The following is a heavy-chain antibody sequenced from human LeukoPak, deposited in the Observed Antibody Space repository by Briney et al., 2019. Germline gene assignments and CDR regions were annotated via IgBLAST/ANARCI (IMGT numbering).Heavy chain of an antibody. V-gene: IGHV3-30*02. J-gene: IGHJ4*02. D-gene: IGHD3-9*01. CDR2: IWYDGSNK. Sequence: PGGSLTLSCAASGFTFSSYGMHWVRQAPGKGLEWVAVIWYDGSNKYYVDSVKGRFTLSRDNSKNTLYLQMNTLRAEDTAVYYCAKDGVLRYFAWLLYRFLDYWGQGTLVTVSS. CDR1: GFTFSSYG. CDR3: AKDGVLRYFAWLLYRFLDY.